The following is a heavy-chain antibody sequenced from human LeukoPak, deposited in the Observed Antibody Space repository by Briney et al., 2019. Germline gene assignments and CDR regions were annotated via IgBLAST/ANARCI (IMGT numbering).Heavy chain of an antibody. CDR2: ISAYNGNT. CDR1: GYTFTSYG. CDR3: ATSTHYYDSSGYYFIYYYMDV. D-gene: IGHD3-22*01. Sequence: ASVKVSCKASGYTFTSYGISWVRQAPGQGLEWMGWISAYNGNTNYAQKLQGRVTMTTDTSTSTAYMELSSLRSEDTAVYYCATSTHYYDSSGYYFIYYYMDVWGKGTTVTISS. V-gene: IGHV1-18*01. J-gene: IGHJ6*03.